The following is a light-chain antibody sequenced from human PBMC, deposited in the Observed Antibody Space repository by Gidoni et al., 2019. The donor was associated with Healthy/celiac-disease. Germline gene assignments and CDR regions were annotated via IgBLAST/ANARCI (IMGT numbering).Light chain of an antibody. CDR1: QSISSY. CDR2: AAS. J-gene: IGKJ1*01. CDR3: QQSYSTSTT. V-gene: IGKV1-39*01. Sequence: DIQMTQSPSSLSASVGDRVTITCRASQSISSYLNWYQQKPGKAPKLLIYAASSLQSGVPSRFSGSGSGTDFTLTISSLQPEDFATYDCQQSYSTSTTFGQGTKVEIK.